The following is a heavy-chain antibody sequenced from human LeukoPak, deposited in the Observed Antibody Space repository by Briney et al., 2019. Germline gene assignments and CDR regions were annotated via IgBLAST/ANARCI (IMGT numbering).Heavy chain of an antibody. CDR1: GYTFSGYD. D-gene: IGHD2-15*01. V-gene: IGHV1-2*02. CDR2: INPNSGGT. Sequence: ASVKVSCKTSGYTFSGYDIYWVRQAPGQGLELMGWINPNSGGTNYAQKFQGRVTMTRDKSINTAYMELRSLRSDDTAVYYCAREWSDYMDVWGKGTPVTVSS. CDR3: AREWSDYMDV. J-gene: IGHJ6*03.